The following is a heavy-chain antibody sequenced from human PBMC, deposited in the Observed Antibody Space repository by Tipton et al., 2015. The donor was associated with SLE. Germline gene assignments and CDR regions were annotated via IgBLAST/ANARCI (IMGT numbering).Heavy chain of an antibody. CDR2: INPSGTGT. V-gene: IGHV1-46*01. CDR1: GHTFTNFY. CDR3: ARDPETATSYYFDY. D-gene: IGHD5-24*01. Sequence: QSGAEVKKPGASVNVSCKASGHTFTNFYIHWLRQAPGQGLEWMGIINPSGTGTVYAPKFQGRVTMTRDASTSTIYMELSSLRSEDTAVYYCARDPETATSYYFDYWGQGTLVTVSS. J-gene: IGHJ4*02.